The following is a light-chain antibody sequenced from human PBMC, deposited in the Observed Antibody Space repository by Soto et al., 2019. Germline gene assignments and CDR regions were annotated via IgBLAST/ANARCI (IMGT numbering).Light chain of an antibody. J-gene: IGKJ1*01. CDR1: HDIDNS. CDR2: DAF. V-gene: IGKV1-33*01. CDR3: QHYDFLLRRT. Sequence: DIQMIQSPSSVSASIGDRVTITCQASHDIDNSLNWYQQKPGKAPKLLIYDAFNLETGVPSRFSGSGSGTDFTLTINSLQPEDIATYYCQHYDFLLRRTFGQGTKVEIK.